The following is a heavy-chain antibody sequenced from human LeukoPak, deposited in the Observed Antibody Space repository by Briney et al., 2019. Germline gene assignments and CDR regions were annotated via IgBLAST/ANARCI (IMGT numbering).Heavy chain of an antibody. J-gene: IGHJ6*02. D-gene: IGHD3-9*01. CDR2: MNPNSGNT. V-gene: IGHV1-8*01. CDR1: GYTFTSYD. CDR3: ARARSILTGFQSMDV. Sequence: ASVKVSCKASGYTFTSYDINWVRQAPGQGLEWMGWMNPNSGNTGYAQKFQGRVTMTRNTSISTAYMELSSLRSEDTAVYYCARARSILTGFQSMDVWGQGTTVTVSS.